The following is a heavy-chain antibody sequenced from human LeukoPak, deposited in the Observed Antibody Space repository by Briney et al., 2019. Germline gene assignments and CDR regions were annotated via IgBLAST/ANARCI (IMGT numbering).Heavy chain of an antibody. CDR1: GGSIRSSY. CDR3: ARQTTIFGQIDY. CDR2: IYANGST. D-gene: IGHD3-3*01. Sequence: SETLSLTCSVSGGSIRSSYWSWIRQPPGKGLEWSGYIYANGSTNCTPSLKSRITLAVDTSKNQFSLKLSSVTAADTAVYYCARQTTIFGQIDYWGQGTLVTVSS. V-gene: IGHV4-4*09. J-gene: IGHJ4*02.